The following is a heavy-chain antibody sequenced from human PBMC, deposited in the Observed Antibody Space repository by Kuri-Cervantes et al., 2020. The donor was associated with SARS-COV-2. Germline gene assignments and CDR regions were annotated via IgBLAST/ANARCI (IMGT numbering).Heavy chain of an antibody. J-gene: IGHJ2*01. Sequence: GESLKISCAASGFTFDDYGMSWVRQAPGKGLEWVSGINWNGGSTGYADSVKGRFTISRDNAKNSLYLQMNSLRAEDTALYYCAKESWYEDSRLGYFDLWGRGTLVTVSS. V-gene: IGHV3-20*04. CDR3: AKESWYEDSRLGYFDL. CDR2: INWNGGST. D-gene: IGHD2-15*01. CDR1: GFTFDDYG.